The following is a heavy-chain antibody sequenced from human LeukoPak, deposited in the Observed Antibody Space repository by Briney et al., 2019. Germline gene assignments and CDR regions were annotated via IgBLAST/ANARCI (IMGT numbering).Heavy chain of an antibody. J-gene: IGHJ4*02. CDR3: ASLVVSNQGGDYTFDY. CDR1: GFTFSSYS. Sequence: GGSLRLSCAASGFTFSSYSMNWVRQAPGKGLEWVPSISSSSYIYYADSVKGRFTISRDNAKNSLYLQMNSLRAEDTAVYYCASLVVSNQGGDYTFDYWGQGTLVTVSS. CDR2: ISSSSYI. D-gene: IGHD3-22*01. V-gene: IGHV3-21*01.